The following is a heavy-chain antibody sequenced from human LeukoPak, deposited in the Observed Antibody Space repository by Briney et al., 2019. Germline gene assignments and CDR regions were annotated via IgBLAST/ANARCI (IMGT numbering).Heavy chain of an antibody. Sequence: GGSLRLSCAASGFTFSSYSMSWVRQAPGKGLEWVSSISSSSSYIYYADSVKGRFTISRDNAKNSLYLQMNSLRAEDTAVYYCAGAVAEQWLVGVEFDYWGQGTLVTVSS. CDR2: ISSSSSYI. D-gene: IGHD6-19*01. V-gene: IGHV3-21*01. CDR3: AGAVAEQWLVGVEFDY. CDR1: GFTFSSYS. J-gene: IGHJ4*02.